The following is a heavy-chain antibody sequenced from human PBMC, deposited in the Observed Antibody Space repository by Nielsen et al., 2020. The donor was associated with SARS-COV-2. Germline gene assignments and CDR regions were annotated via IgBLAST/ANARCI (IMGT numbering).Heavy chain of an antibody. J-gene: IGHJ6*02. Sequence: WVRQAPGQGLEWMGWISAYNGNTNYAQKLQGRVTMTTDTSTSTAYMELRSLRSDDTAVYYCARDKGQWLDGYYYYGMDVWGQGTTVTVSS. CDR3: ARDKGQWLDGYYYYGMDV. V-gene: IGHV1-18*01. D-gene: IGHD6-19*01. CDR2: ISAYNGNT.